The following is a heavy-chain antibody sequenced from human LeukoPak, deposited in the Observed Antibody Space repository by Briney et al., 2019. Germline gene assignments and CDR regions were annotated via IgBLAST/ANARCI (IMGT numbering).Heavy chain of an antibody. D-gene: IGHD6-13*01. J-gene: IGHJ4*02. V-gene: IGHV3-23*01. CDR2: ISGSGGSS. CDR3: AKEGGIAAVQYQFDY. CDR1: GFSFGSYE. Sequence: GGSLRLSCEASGFSFGSYEMNWVRQAPGKGLEWVSTISGSGGSSYYADSVKGRFTISRDNSKNTLYLQMNSLRAEDTAVYYCAKEGGIAAVQYQFDYWGQGTLVTVSS.